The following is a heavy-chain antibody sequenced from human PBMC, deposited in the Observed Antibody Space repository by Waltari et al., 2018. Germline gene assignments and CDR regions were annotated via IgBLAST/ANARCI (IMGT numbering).Heavy chain of an antibody. V-gene: IGHV3-23*01. CDR1: GFTFSSYA. Sequence: EVQLLESGGGLVQPGGSLRLSCAASGFTFSSYAMSWVRQAPGKGLEWVSAISGSGGSTYYADSVKGRFTISRDNSKNTRYLQMNSLRAEDTAVYYCAKDRSGSYYGFDYWGQGTLVTVSS. CDR3: AKDRSGSYYGFDY. CDR2: ISGSGGST. J-gene: IGHJ4*02. D-gene: IGHD1-26*01.